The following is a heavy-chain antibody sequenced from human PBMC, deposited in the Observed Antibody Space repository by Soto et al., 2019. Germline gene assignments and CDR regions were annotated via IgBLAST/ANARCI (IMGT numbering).Heavy chain of an antibody. CDR2: INHSGSS. Sequence: PSETLFLTCAVYGGSFSGYYWSCIRQPPGKGLEWIGGINHSGSSNYNPSLKSRVTISVDTSKNQFSLKLSSVTAADTAVYYCVRVRTTVTTNYYDYGMDVWGQGTTV. V-gene: IGHV4-34*01. D-gene: IGHD4-17*01. CDR1: GGSFSGYY. J-gene: IGHJ6*02. CDR3: VRVRTTVTTNYYDYGMDV.